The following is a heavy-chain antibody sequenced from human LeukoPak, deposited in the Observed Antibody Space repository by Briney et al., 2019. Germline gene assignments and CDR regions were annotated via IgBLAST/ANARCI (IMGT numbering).Heavy chain of an antibody. CDR2: ISSSSSYT. CDR3: ARVLGYYDSSGYYPDAFDI. Sequence: PGGSLRLSCAASGFTFSDYYMSWIRQAPGKGLEWVSYISSSSSYTNYADSVKGRFTISRDNAKNSLYLQMNSLRAEDTAVYYCARVLGYYDSSGYYPDAFDIWGQGTMVTVSS. V-gene: IGHV3-11*05. J-gene: IGHJ3*02. D-gene: IGHD3-22*01. CDR1: GFTFSDYY.